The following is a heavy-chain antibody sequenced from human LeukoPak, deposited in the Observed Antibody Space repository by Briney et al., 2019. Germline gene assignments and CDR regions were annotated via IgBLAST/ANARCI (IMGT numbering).Heavy chain of an antibody. J-gene: IGHJ6*03. CDR2: IFHSGSA. D-gene: IGHD4/OR15-4a*01. CDR1: GGSISSSSYY. Sequence: SETLSLTCTVSGGSISSSSYYWGWIRQPPGKGLEWIGSIFHSGSAYYNPSLKSRVTISVDTSKNQLSLKLSSVTAADAAVYYCARVRVPRIYYYYYMDVWGKGTTVTVSS. V-gene: IGHV4-39*01. CDR3: ARVRVPRIYYYYYMDV.